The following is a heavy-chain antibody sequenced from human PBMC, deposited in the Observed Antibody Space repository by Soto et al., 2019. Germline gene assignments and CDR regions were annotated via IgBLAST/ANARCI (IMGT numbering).Heavy chain of an antibody. CDR1: GFTFSSYA. J-gene: IGHJ4*02. CDR3: AKAWRIAAAGIILPFDY. V-gene: IGHV3-23*01. Sequence: GGSLRLSCAASGFTFSSYAMSWVRQAPGKGLEWVSAMGGSGGSTYYADSVKGRFTISGDNSKNTLYLQMNSLRAEDTAVYYCAKAWRIAAAGIILPFDYWGQGTLVTVSS. D-gene: IGHD6-13*01. CDR2: MGGSGGST.